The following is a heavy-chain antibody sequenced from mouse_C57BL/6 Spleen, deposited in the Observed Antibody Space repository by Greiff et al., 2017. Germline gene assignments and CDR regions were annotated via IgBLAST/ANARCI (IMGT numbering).Heavy chain of an antibody. CDR2: ISSGGSYT. Sequence: EVQLVESGGDLVKPGGSLKLSCAASGFTFSSYGMSWVRQTPDKRLEWVATISSGGSYTYYPGSVKGRFTISRDNAKNTLYLQMSSLKSEDTAMYYCARRYDYVFDYWGQGTTLTVSS. D-gene: IGHD2-4*01. J-gene: IGHJ2*01. CDR3: ARRYDYVFDY. V-gene: IGHV5-6*01. CDR1: GFTFSSYG.